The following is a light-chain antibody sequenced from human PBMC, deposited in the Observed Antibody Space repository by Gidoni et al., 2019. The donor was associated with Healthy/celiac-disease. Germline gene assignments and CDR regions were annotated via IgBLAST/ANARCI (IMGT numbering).Light chain of an antibody. CDR2: GAS. Sequence: VMTQSPAPLSLSPGETATRSCRARQSVSSNLAWYQQKPGQAPRLLIYGASTRATGIPARFSGSGSGTEFTLTISSLQSEDFAVYYCQQYNNWPWTFGQGTKVEIK. CDR3: QQYNNWPWT. CDR1: QSVSSN. J-gene: IGKJ1*01. V-gene: IGKV3D-15*01.